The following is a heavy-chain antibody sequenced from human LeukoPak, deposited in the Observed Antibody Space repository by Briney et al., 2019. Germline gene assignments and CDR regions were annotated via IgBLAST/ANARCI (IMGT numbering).Heavy chain of an antibody. CDR1: GGSISSSSYY. V-gene: IGHV4-39*01. CDR2: IYYSGST. J-gene: IGHJ6*03. CDR3: ARLVYYYTDV. Sequence: SVTLSLTCTVAGGSISSSSYYWGWIRQPPGKGLEWIGSIYYSGSTYYNPSLKSRVTISVDTSKNQFSLKLSSVTAADTAVYYCARLVYYYTDVCGKGTTVTVSS.